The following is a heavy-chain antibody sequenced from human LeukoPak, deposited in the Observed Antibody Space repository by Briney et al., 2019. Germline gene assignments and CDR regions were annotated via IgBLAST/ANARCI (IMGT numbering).Heavy chain of an antibody. CDR2: ISGSGGST. Sequence: TGGSLRLSCAASGFTFSSYAMSWVRQAPGKGLEWVSAISGSGGSTYYADSVKGRFTISRDNSKNTLYLQMNSLRAEDTAVYYCAKDRGDEIQLWSYLFDYWGQGTLVTVSS. J-gene: IGHJ4*02. CDR3: AKDRGDEIQLWSYLFDY. CDR1: GFTFSSYA. D-gene: IGHD5-18*01. V-gene: IGHV3-23*01.